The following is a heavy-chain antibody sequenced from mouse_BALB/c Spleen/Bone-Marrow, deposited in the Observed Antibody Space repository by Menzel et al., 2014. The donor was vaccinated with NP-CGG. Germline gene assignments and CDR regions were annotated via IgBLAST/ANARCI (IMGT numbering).Heavy chain of an antibody. V-gene: IGHV5-6-5*01. CDR1: GFTFSSYA. J-gene: IGHJ1*01. CDR2: ISSGGST. Sequence: EVQVVESGGGLVKPGGSLKLSCAASGFTFSSYAMSWVRQTPEKRLEWVASISSGGSTYYPDSVKGRFTISRDNARNILYLRMSSLRSEDTAMYYCARGDYYGSSFYWYFDVWGAGTTVTVSS. CDR3: ARGDYYGSSFYWYFDV. D-gene: IGHD1-1*01.